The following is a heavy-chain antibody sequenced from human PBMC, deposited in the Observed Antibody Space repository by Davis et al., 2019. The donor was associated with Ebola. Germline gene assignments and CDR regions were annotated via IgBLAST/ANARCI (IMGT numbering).Heavy chain of an antibody. Sequence: PGGSLRLSCAASGFTFSSYWMSWVRQAPGKGLEWVSSISSSSSYIYYADSVKGRFTISRDNAKNSLYLQMNSLRAEDTAVYYCARIAAAGIYYYYGMDVWGQGTTVTVSS. D-gene: IGHD6-13*01. J-gene: IGHJ6*02. CDR2: ISSSSSYI. V-gene: IGHV3-21*01. CDR3: ARIAAAGIYYYYGMDV. CDR1: GFTFSSYW.